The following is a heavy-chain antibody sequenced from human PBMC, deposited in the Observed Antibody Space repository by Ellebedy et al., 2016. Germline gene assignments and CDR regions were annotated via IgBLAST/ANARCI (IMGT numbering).Heavy chain of an antibody. CDR2: ISWNSAAI. Sequence: GGSLRLXCATSGFTFDDYALHWVRQVPGKGLEWVSGISWNSAAIGYGEAVKGRFTISRDSAKSYLYLQMNSLRVEDTALYFCAKGTMDYLHHWGQGTLVTVSS. CDR1: GFTFDDYA. J-gene: IGHJ4*02. V-gene: IGHV3-9*01. D-gene: IGHD3-10*01. CDR3: AKGTMDYLHH.